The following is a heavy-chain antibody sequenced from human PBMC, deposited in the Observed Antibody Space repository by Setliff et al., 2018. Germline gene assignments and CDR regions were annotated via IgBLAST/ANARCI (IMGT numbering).Heavy chain of an antibody. CDR3: VREGVDSRSSVVGGYSTTYYFDYMDV. V-gene: IGHV1-69*05. J-gene: IGHJ6*03. Sequence: GASVKVSCKASGGTFSSYGISWVRQAPGQGLEWMGGTIPMFGTTNYARKFQGRVTIMTDESTSTAYMQLSSLGSGDTAVYYCVREGVDSRSSVVGGYSTTYYFDYMDVWGKGTTVTVSS. CDR2: TIPMFGTT. D-gene: IGHD3-3*01. CDR1: GGTFSSYG.